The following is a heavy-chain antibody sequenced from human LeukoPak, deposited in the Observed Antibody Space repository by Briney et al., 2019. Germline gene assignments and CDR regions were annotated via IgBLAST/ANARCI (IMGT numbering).Heavy chain of an antibody. CDR2: IYYSGST. CDR1: GGSISSYY. D-gene: IGHD6-13*01. Sequence: SETLSLTCTVSGGSISSYYWSWIRQPPGKGLEWIGYIYYSGSTNYNPSLKSRVTISVDTSKNQFSLKLSSVTAADTAVYYCASSAGYSLAFDIWGQRTMVTVSS. V-gene: IGHV4-59*08. CDR3: ASSAGYSLAFDI. J-gene: IGHJ3*02.